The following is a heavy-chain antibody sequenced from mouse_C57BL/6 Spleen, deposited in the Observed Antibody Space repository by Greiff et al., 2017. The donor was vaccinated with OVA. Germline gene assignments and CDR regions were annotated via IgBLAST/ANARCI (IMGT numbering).Heavy chain of an antibody. Sequence: QVQLQQSGPELVKPGASVKISCKASGYAFSSSWMNWVKQRPGKGLEWIGRIYPGDGDTNYNGKFKGKATLTADKSSSTAYMQLSSLTSEDSAVYFCARREGDYDYEDYAMDYWGQGTSVTVSS. CDR1: GYAFSSSW. V-gene: IGHV1-82*01. J-gene: IGHJ4*01. D-gene: IGHD2-4*01. CDR2: IYPGDGDT. CDR3: ARREGDYDYEDYAMDY.